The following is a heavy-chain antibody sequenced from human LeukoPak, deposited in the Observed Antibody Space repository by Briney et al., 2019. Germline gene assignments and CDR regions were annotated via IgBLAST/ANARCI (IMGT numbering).Heavy chain of an antibody. CDR3: VREHYNYYMDV. V-gene: IGHV3-20*04. CDR1: GFTFSSYS. Sequence: PGGSLRLSCAASGFTFSSYSMNWVRQAPEKGLEWVSGINWNGGSTDYADSVKGRFTISRDNGKNSLHLQMNSLRAEDTALYYCVREHYNYYMDVWGKGTTVTVSS. J-gene: IGHJ6*03. CDR2: INWNGGST.